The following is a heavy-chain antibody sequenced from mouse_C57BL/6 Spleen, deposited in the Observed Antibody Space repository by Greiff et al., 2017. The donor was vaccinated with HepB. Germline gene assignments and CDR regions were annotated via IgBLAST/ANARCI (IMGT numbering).Heavy chain of an antibody. J-gene: IGHJ2*01. V-gene: IGHV1-54*01. CDR2: INPGSGGT. CDR1: GYAFTNYL. D-gene: IGHD1-1*01. Sequence: VKLMESGAELVRPGTSVKVSCKASGYAFTNYLIEWVKQRPGQGLEWIGVINPGSGGTNYNEKFKGKATLTADKSSSTAYMQLSSLTSEDSAVYFCARGITTVVATGGYFDYWGQGTTLTVSS. CDR3: ARGITTVVATGGYFDY.